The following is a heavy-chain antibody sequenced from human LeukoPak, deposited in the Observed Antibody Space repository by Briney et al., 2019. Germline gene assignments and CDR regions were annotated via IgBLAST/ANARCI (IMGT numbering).Heavy chain of an antibody. CDR1: GFTFSSYS. Sequence: PGGSLRLSCAASGFTFSSYSMNWVRQAPGKVLEWVSSISSSSSYIYYADSVKGRFTISRDNAKNSLYLQMNSLRAEDTAVYYCARDSGTVGAPPGAVDIWGQGTMVTVSS. D-gene: IGHD1-26*01. CDR2: ISSSSSYI. V-gene: IGHV3-21*01. J-gene: IGHJ3*02. CDR3: ARDSGTVGAPPGAVDI.